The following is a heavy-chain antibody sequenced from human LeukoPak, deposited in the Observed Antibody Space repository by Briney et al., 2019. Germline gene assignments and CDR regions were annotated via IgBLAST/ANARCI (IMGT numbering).Heavy chain of an antibody. D-gene: IGHD1-26*01. V-gene: IGHV3-74*03. J-gene: IGHJ4*02. CDR3: VRDRVGPDY. CDR2: ITDDATT. Sequence: GGSLRLSCAASGFTFSSAWMHWVRQAPGTGLVWVSRITDDATTTYADAVRGRFTISRDNAKNTLYLQMNSLRAEDTAVYYCVRDRVGPDYWGQGTLVTVSS. CDR1: GFTFSSAW.